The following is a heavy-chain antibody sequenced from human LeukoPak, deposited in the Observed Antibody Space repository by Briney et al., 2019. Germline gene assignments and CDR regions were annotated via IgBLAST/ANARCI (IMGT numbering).Heavy chain of an antibody. CDR1: GDSISGYY. D-gene: IGHD1-26*01. CDR3: ARGGSYFGY. CDR2: IYYSGST. J-gene: IGHJ4*02. Sequence: SETLSLTCTVSGDSISGYYWSWVRQPPGKGLEWIGNIYYSGSTNYNPSPKSRVSISLDMSKNQFSLKLNSVTAADTAVYYCARGGSYFGYWGQGTLVTVSS. V-gene: IGHV4-59*01.